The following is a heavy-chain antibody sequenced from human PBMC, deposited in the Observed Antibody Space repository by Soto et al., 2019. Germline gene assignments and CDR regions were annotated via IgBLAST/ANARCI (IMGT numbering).Heavy chain of an antibody. CDR2: INHSGST. CDR3: ARRYGDCFDY. D-gene: IGHD4-17*01. J-gene: IGHJ4*02. V-gene: IGHV4-34*01. CDR1: GGSFSGYY. Sequence: PSETLSLTCAVYGGSFSGYYWSWIRQPPGKGLEWIGEINHSGSTNYNPSLKSRVTISVDTSKNQFSLKLSSVTAADTAVYYCARRYGDCFDYWGQGTLVTVSS.